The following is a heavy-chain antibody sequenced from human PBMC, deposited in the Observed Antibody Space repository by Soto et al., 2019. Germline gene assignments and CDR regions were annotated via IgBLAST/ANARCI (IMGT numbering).Heavy chain of an antibody. CDR3: ASSQNLYYGSGSYYKRFDY. CDR1: GGSISSGGYY. V-gene: IGHV4-31*03. CDR2: IYYSGST. Sequence: TSETLSLTCTVSGGSISSGGYYWSWIRQHPGKGLEWIGYIYYSGSTYYNPSLKSRVTISVDTSKNQFSLKLSSVTAADTAVYYCASSQNLYYGSGSYYKRFDYWGQGTLVTVSS. D-gene: IGHD3-10*01. J-gene: IGHJ4*02.